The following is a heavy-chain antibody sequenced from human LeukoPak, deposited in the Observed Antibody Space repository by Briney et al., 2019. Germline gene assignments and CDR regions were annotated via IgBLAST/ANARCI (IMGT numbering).Heavy chain of an antibody. D-gene: IGHD2-2*01. CDR2: IYYTGST. Sequence: SQTLSPTCTVSGGSISSSGYYWSCIRPHPGKGLEWIGYIYYTGSTNYNPSLKSRLTISVDTSKNHFSLRLSSVTAADTAVYYCALRRCSSTSCYYYWGQGTLVTVSS. V-gene: IGHV4-31*03. CDR3: ALRRCSSTSCYYY. CDR1: GGSISSSGYY. J-gene: IGHJ4*02.